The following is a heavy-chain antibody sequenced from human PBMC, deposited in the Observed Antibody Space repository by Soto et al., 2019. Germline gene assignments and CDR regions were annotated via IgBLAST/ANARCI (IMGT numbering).Heavy chain of an antibody. Sequence: QVQPVQSGSEVKKPGSSVRVSCKTGSFYAVSWVRQAPGQGLEWMGGLIPVFDTPSSAQKFQGRVTITADESKITAYMELSSLRSEDTALYYCASTPVTGRSSYYGMDAWDQGIAVTVSS. CDR1: GSFYA. CDR3: ASTPVTGRSSYYGMDA. V-gene: IGHV1-69*01. D-gene: IGHD2-21*02. CDR2: LIPVFDTP. J-gene: IGHJ6*02.